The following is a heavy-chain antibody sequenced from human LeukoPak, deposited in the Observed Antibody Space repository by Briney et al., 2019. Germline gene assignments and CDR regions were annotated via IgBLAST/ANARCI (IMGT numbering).Heavy chain of an antibody. CDR1: GGSISSYY. Sequence: SETLSLTCTVSGGSISSYYWSWTRQPPGKGLEWIGYIYTSGSANYNPSLKSRVTISVDTSKNQFSLKPSSVTAADTAVYYCARSLVGPDYYYFDYWGQGTLVTVSS. V-gene: IGHV4-4*09. CDR2: IYTSGSA. J-gene: IGHJ4*02. CDR3: ARSLVGPDYYYFDY. D-gene: IGHD1-26*01.